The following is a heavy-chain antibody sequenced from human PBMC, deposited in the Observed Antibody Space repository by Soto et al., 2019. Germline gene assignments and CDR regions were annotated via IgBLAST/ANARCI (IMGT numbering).Heavy chain of an antibody. V-gene: IGHV4-39*01. CDR1: GGSIRSYC. Sequence: SETLSLTCTVSGGSIRSYCWTWIRQPPGKGLEWIGSIYYSGSTYYNPSLKSRVTISVDTSKNQFSLKLSSVTAADTAVYYCARRGIAARGWFDPWGQGTLVTVSS. J-gene: IGHJ5*02. D-gene: IGHD6-6*01. CDR3: ARRGIAARGWFDP. CDR2: IYYSGST.